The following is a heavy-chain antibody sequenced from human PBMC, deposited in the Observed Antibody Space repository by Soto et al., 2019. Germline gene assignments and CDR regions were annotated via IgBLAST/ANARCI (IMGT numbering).Heavy chain of an antibody. V-gene: IGHV5-10-1*01. D-gene: IGHD2-15*01. Sequence: GESLKISCKGSGYSFTSYWISWVRQMPGKGLEWMGRIDPSDSYTNYSPSFQGHVTISAGKSISTAYLQWSSLKASDTAVYYCARQDGYCSGGSCYPGYYYYGMDVWGQGTTVTVSS. CDR2: IDPSDSYT. J-gene: IGHJ6*02. CDR1: GYSFTSYW. CDR3: ARQDGYCSGGSCYPGYYYYGMDV.